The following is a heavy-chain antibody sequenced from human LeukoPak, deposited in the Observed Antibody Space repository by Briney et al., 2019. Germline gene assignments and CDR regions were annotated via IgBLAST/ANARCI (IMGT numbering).Heavy chain of an antibody. J-gene: IGHJ3*02. D-gene: IGHD6-25*01. V-gene: IGHV4-59*12. CDR3: ARPTGRGGYPTDPFDI. CDR1: GGSISDYN. Sequence: SETLSLTCTVSGGSISDYNWSWIRQPPGRGLEWIGYIYRSGSTNYNPSLKSRVTISVDKSKNQFSLKVSSVTAADTAVYYCARPTGRGGYPTDPFDIWGQGTMVTVSS. CDR2: IYRSGST.